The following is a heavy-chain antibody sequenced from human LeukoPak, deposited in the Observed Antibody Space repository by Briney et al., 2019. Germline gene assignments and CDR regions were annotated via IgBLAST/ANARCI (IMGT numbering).Heavy chain of an antibody. CDR2: ISGSGGST. J-gene: IGHJ4*02. CDR1: GFTLSSYA. V-gene: IGHV3-23*01. D-gene: IGHD4-17*01. CDR3: AKDLYLTTVTNDY. Sequence: PGGSLRLSCAASGFTLSSYAMSWVRQAPGKGLEWVSAISGSGGSTYYADSVKGRFTISRDNSKNTLYLQMNSLRAEDTAVYYCAKDLYLTTVTNDYWGQGTLVTVSS.